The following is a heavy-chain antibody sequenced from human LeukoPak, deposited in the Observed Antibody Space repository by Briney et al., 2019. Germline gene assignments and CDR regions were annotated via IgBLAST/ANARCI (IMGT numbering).Heavy chain of an antibody. CDR2: ISGSGRDT. Sequence: GGSLRLSCAASGLTFPRYAFAWVRQAPGRGLQWASGISGSGRDTFYSDSVKGRFTISRDNSKNTHYLQMSSLTAEDTAVYYCAKWGDFWTGLNNWYFELWGRGTLVTVSS. CDR1: GLTFPRYA. V-gene: IGHV3-23*01. D-gene: IGHD3/OR15-3a*01. CDR3: AKWGDFWTGLNNWYFEL. J-gene: IGHJ2*01.